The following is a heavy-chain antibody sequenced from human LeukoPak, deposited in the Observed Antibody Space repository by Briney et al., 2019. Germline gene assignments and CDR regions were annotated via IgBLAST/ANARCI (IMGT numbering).Heavy chain of an antibody. CDR3: ARHRVPAAATSFDY. V-gene: IGHV4-59*08. J-gene: IGHJ4*02. CDR2: IYNSEST. D-gene: IGHD6-13*01. Sequence: SETLSLTCTVSGGSISGYYWSWIRQPPGKGLEWIGFIYNSESTNYNPSLRSRVTISADTSKNQFSLKLSSVTAADTAVYFCARHRVPAAATSFDYWGQGTLVTVSS. CDR1: GGSISGYY.